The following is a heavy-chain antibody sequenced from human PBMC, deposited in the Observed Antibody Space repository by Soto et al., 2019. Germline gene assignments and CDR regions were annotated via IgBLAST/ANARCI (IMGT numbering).Heavy chain of an antibody. J-gene: IGHJ5*02. Sequence: EMQLVESGGRLVQPGGSLRLSCAASGFTFSNYWMHWVRQPPGMGLVWVSRVNSDGSSTIYADSVKGRFTISSDNAMNTLPLQLNSPRVDDTALHYCTRSVHGASDPWGQGTLVTVSS. CDR2: VNSDGSST. D-gene: IGHD3-16*01. CDR3: TRSVHGASDP. CDR1: GFTFSNYW. V-gene: IGHV3-74*01.